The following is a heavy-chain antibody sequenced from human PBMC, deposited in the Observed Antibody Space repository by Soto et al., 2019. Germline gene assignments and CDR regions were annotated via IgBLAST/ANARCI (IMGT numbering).Heavy chain of an antibody. CDR1: GFTFSSYA. Sequence: PGGSLRLSCAASGFTFSSYAMSWVRQAPGKGLEWVSAISGSGGSTYYADSVKGRFTISRDNSKNTLYLQMNSLRAEDTAVYYCAKDIDYYDSSANMDVWGQGTTVTVSS. CDR2: ISGSGGST. J-gene: IGHJ6*02. CDR3: AKDIDYYDSSANMDV. V-gene: IGHV3-23*01. D-gene: IGHD3-22*01.